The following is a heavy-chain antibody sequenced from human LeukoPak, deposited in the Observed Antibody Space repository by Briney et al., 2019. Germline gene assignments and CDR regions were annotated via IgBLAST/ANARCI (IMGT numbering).Heavy chain of an antibody. CDR1: GYIFTAYA. D-gene: IGHD4-17*01. V-gene: IGHV1-3*01. CDR2: INAGTSKT. Sequence: GASVKVSCKASGYIFTAYAMHWVRQAPGQRPEWMGWINAGTSKTRYSQRFQDRVTITRDTSASTAYMELSSLKSEDTAVYYCARGVYGDFHFDFWGQGTLVTVSS. J-gene: IGHJ4*02. CDR3: ARGVYGDFHFDF.